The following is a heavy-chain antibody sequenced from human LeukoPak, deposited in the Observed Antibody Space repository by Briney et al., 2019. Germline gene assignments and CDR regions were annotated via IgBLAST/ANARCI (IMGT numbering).Heavy chain of an antibody. CDR1: GYTFTGYY. Sequence: ASVKVSCKASGYTFTGYYMHWVRQAPGQGLEWMGRINPNSGGTNYAQKFQGRVTMTRDTSISTAYMELSRLRSDDTAVYYCARRGRLWWQLGFYWGQEPWSPSPQ. CDR3: ARRGRLWWQLGFY. J-gene: IGHJ4*01. CDR2: INPNSGGT. D-gene: IGHD4-23*01. V-gene: IGHV1-2*06.